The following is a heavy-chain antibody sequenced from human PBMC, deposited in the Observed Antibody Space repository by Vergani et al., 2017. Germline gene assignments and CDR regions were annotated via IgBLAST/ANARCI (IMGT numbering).Heavy chain of an antibody. J-gene: IGHJ6*02. CDR1: GGSISSYY. V-gene: IGHV4-59*01. CDR2: IYYSGST. D-gene: IGHD2-15*01. CDR3: AKDCGGPVVAAPYYGMDV. Sequence: QVQLQESGPGLVKPSETLSLTCTVSGGSISSYYWSWIRQPPGKGLEWIGYIYYSGSTNYNPSLKSRVTISVDTSKNQFSLKLSSVTAADTAVYYCAKDCGGPVVAAPYYGMDVWGQGTTVTVSS.